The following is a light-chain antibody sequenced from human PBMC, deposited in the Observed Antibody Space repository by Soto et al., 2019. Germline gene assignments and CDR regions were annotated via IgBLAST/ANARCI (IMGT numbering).Light chain of an antibody. CDR2: KAS. Sequence: DIQMTQSTSTLSVSVGDRVTVTCRVSQTISSWLAWYQQKPGKAPKLLIYKASTLKSGVPSRFSGSGSGTEFTLTISSLQPDDFATYYCQHYNSYSEAFGQGTKV. CDR3: QHYNSYSEA. J-gene: IGKJ1*01. CDR1: QTISSW. V-gene: IGKV1-5*03.